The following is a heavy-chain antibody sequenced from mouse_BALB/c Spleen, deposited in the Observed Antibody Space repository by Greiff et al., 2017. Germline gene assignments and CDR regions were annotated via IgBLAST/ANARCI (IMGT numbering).Heavy chain of an antibody. CDR1: GYTFTSYT. V-gene: IGHV1-4*01. CDR3: ASYYDYAWFAY. Sequence: QVQLKESGAELARPGASVKMSCKASGYTFTSYTMHWVKQRPGQGLEWIGYINPSSGYTNYNQKFKDKATLTADKSSSTAYMQLSSLTSEDSAVYYCASYYDYAWFAYWGQGTLVTVSA. J-gene: IGHJ3*01. CDR2: INPSSGYT. D-gene: IGHD2-4*01.